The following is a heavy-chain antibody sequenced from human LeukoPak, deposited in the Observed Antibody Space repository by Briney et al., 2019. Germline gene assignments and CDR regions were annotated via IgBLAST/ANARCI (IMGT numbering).Heavy chain of an antibody. V-gene: IGHV4-61*02. CDR2: IYTSGST. J-gene: IGHJ4*02. D-gene: IGHD4-17*01. CDR1: GGSISSGSYY. CDR3: ARWSTVTFLLVEGGFDY. Sequence: SETLSLTCTVSGGSISSGSYYWSWIRQPAGTGLEWIGRIYTSGSTNYNPSLKSRVTISVDTSKNQFSLKLSSVTAADTAVYYCARWSTVTFLLVEGGFDYWGQGTLVTVSS.